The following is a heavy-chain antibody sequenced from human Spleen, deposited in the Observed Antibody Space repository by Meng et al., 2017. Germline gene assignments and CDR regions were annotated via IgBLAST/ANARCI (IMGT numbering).Heavy chain of an antibody. V-gene: IGHV4-4*02. CDR1: GGSISTRDW. Sequence: QVQVQQWAAGLLGPSETLSLTCAVSGGSISTRDWCTWGRQPPGKGLEWIGEIYHSGRANYIPTLKSRVTISVDKSKNQFSLDLRSVIAADTAVYFCARNQVGSSLDYWGQGTLVTVSS. CDR3: ARNQVGSSLDY. D-gene: IGHD1-14*01. CDR2: IYHSGRA. J-gene: IGHJ4*02.